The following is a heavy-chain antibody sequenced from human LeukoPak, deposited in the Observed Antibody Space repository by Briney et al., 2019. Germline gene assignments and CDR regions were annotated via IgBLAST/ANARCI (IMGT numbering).Heavy chain of an antibody. J-gene: IGHJ6*02. CDR3: ARGRIVGATSRRYYYYYGMDV. CDR2: INHSGST. CDR1: GGSISSSSYY. V-gene: IGHV4-39*07. Sequence: SETLSLTCTVSGGSISSSSYYWGWIRQPPGKGLEWIGEINHSGSTNYNPSLKSRVTISVDTSKNQFSLKLSSVTAADTAVYYCARGRIVGATSRRYYYYYGMDVWGQGTTVTVSS. D-gene: IGHD1-26*01.